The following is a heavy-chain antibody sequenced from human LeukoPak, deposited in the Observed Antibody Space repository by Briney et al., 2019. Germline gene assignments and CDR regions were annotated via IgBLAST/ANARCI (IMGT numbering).Heavy chain of an antibody. V-gene: IGHV3-11*04. CDR2: ISSSGSTI. CDR3: ASLEYYYDSSPGGDAFDI. D-gene: IGHD3-22*01. CDR1: GFTFSDYY. Sequence: GGSLRLSCAASGFTFSDYYMSWIRQAPGKGLEWVSYISSSGSTIYYADSVKGRFTISRDNSKNTLYLQMNSLRAEDTAVYYCASLEYYYDSSPGGDAFDIWGQGTMVTVSS. J-gene: IGHJ3*02.